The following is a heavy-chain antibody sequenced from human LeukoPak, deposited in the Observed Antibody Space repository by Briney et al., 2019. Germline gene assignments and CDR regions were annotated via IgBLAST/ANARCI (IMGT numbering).Heavy chain of an antibody. V-gene: IGHV3-30*18. Sequence: PGGSLRLSCAASGFTSSSYGMHWVRQAPGKGLEWVAVISYDGSNKYYADSVKGRFTISRDNSKNTLYLQMNSLRAEDTAVYYCAKDSWTVTTYFDYWGQGTLVTVSS. D-gene: IGHD4-17*01. CDR2: ISYDGSNK. CDR3: AKDSWTVTTYFDY. CDR1: GFTSSSYG. J-gene: IGHJ4*02.